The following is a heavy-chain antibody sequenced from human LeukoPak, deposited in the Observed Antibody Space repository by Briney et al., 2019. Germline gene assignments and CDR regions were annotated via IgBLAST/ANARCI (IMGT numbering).Heavy chain of an antibody. Sequence: GESLKISCKGSGYIFTTYWIGWVRQMPGKGLEWMGIIYPGDSDTRYSPSFQGQVTISADKSISTAYLQWSSLKASDTAMYYCARQWSSGWSFFDYWGQGTLVIVSS. CDR3: ARQWSSGWSFFDY. CDR1: GYIFTTYW. D-gene: IGHD6-19*01. J-gene: IGHJ4*02. V-gene: IGHV5-51*01. CDR2: IYPGDSDT.